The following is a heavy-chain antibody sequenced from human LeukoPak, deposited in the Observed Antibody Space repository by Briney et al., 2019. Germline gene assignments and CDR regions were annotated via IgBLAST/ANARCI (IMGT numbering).Heavy chain of an antibody. Sequence: GGSLRLSCAASGFTFRNYVIHWVRQAPGKGLEWVAVTSSDLNVKLYADSVKGRFTISRDNSKDTLYLQMNGLRAEDTAVYFCAKQSAGSAAWYSLHYDFWGQGTLVTVSS. CDR2: TSSDLNVK. CDR3: AKQSAGSAAWYSLHYDF. J-gene: IGHJ4*02. CDR1: GFTFRNYV. D-gene: IGHD6-13*01. V-gene: IGHV3-30*18.